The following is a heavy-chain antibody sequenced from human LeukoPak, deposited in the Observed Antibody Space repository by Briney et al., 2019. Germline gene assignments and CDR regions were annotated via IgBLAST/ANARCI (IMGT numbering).Heavy chain of an antibody. D-gene: IGHD3-22*01. J-gene: IGHJ4*02. CDR3: ARARYYYDSSGYLYFDY. CDR1: GGSISGYY. V-gene: IGHV4-59*01. CDR2: IFYSGST. Sequence: SETLSLTCTVSGGSISGYYWSWIRQPLGKGLECVGYIFYSGSTNYNPSLKSRVIISVDTSKNQFSLKLSSVTAADTAVYYCARARYYYDSSGYLYFDYWGQGTLVTVSS.